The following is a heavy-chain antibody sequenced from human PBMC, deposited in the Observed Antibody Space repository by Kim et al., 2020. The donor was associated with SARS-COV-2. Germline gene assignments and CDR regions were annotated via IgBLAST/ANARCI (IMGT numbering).Heavy chain of an antibody. CDR3: AKDSRYYYDSSGTFDY. V-gene: IGHV3-23*01. J-gene: IGHJ4*01. CDR2: IGAGGGST. D-gene: IGHD3-22*01. CDR1: GFAFNIYA. Sequence: GGSLRLSCAASGFAFNIYAMSWVRQAPGKGLEWVSGIGAGGGSTYYADSVKGRFTISRDHSKNTLYRQMNSLRAEDTAVDYCAKDSRYYYDSSGTFDYWG.